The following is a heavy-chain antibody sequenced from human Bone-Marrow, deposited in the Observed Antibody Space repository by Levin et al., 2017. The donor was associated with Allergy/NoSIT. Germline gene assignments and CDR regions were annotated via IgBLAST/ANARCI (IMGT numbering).Heavy chain of an antibody. Sequence: GGSLRLSCAASGFTFDDYAMHWVRQAPGKGLEWVSGISWNSGSIGYADSVKGRFTISRDNAKNSLYLQMNSLRAEDTALYYCAKGDGYSSSWDRWGQGTLVTVSS. CDR1: GFTFDDYA. CDR3: AKGDGYSSSWDR. V-gene: IGHV3-9*01. CDR2: ISWNSGSI. D-gene: IGHD6-13*01. J-gene: IGHJ4*02.